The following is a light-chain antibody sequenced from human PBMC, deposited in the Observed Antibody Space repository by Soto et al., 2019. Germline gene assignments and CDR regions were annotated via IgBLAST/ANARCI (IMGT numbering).Light chain of an antibody. CDR3: QQRYNWPRT. V-gene: IGKV3-11*01. Sequence: EIVMTQSPATLSVSPGERATLSCRASQSVSSYLAWYQQKPGQAPRLLIYDASNRATGIPARFSGSGSGTDFTLTISSLEPEDFAVYYCQQRYNWPRTFGQGTTVDI. CDR2: DAS. CDR1: QSVSSY. J-gene: IGKJ1*01.